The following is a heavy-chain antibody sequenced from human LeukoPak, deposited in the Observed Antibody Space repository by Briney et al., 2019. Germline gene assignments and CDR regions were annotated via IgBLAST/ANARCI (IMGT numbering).Heavy chain of an antibody. CDR2: IYYSGTT. V-gene: IGHV4-59*12. D-gene: IGHD4/OR15-4a*01. J-gene: IGHJ3*02. CDR3: ARAAWRGTNSRDAFDI. Sequence: ETLSLTCTVSGGSISSYYWSWIRQPPGKGMEWIGYIYYSGTTYYYPSLRSRITISVDTSKSQFSLNLSSVTAADTAVYYCARAAWRGTNSRDAFDIWGQGTMVAVSS. CDR1: GGSISSYY.